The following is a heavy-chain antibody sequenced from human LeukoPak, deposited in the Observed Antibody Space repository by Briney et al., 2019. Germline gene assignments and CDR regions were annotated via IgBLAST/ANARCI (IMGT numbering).Heavy chain of an antibody. CDR3: AREAREWELQYYYYMDV. Sequence: KSGGSLRLSCAASGFIFNSYGMHWVRQAPGKGLEWVAFIRYDGSNKYYADSVKGRFTISRDNSKNTLYLQMNSLRVEDTAVYYCAREAREWELQYYYYMDVWGKGTTVTVSS. CDR2: IRYDGSNK. V-gene: IGHV3-30*02. CDR1: GFIFNSYG. J-gene: IGHJ6*03. D-gene: IGHD1-26*01.